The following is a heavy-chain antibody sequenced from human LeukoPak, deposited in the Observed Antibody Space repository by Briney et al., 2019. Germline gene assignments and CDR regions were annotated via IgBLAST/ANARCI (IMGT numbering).Heavy chain of an antibody. Sequence: ASVKVSCKACRGTFSSYAVSWVRQAPGQGLEGMGGIIPIFGTANYTQKFQGRVTMTADESTSTAYMELSSLRSEDTAVYYCARDWGVDGYIDIWGKGTRVTVSS. CDR3: ARDWGVDGYIDI. CDR2: IIPIFGTA. CDR1: RGTFSSYA. V-gene: IGHV1-69*13. D-gene: IGHD3-16*01. J-gene: IGHJ3*02.